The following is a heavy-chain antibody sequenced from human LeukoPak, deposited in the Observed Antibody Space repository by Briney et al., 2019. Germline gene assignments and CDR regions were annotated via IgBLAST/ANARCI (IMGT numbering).Heavy chain of an antibody. CDR3: AKSPVVVAATNFDY. CDR1: GFTFSGHS. J-gene: IGHJ4*02. CDR2: IRYDGSNK. V-gene: IGHV3-30*02. D-gene: IGHD2-15*01. Sequence: GGSLTLSCAASGFTFSGHSMNWVRQAPGKGLEWVAFIRYDGSNKYYADSVKGRFTISRDNSKNTLYLQMNSLRAEDTAVYYCAKSPVVVAATNFDYWGQGTLVTVSS.